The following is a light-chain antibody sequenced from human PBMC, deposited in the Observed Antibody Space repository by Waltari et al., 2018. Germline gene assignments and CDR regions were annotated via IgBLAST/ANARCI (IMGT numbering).Light chain of an antibody. CDR1: QILVYADGNTY. J-gene: IGKJ2*01. Sequence: EVVMTQSPLSLPVTLGQPASLSRRPRQILVYADGNTYLNCFHQRPGQSPRRLIYRVSVRDSGVPDRFSGSGSGTDFTLMISRVEAEDVGVYYCMQGTHWPYTFGQGTKLEIK. CDR3: MQGTHWPYT. CDR2: RVS. V-gene: IGKV2-30*01.